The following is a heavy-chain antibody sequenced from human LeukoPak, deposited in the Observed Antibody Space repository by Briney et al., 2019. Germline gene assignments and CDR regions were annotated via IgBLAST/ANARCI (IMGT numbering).Heavy chain of an antibody. Sequence: GGSLRLSCAASGFTFSSYAMSWVRQAPGKGLEWVSAISGCGGSTYYADSVKGRFTISRDNSKNTLYLQMNSLRAEDTAVYYCAKEPAQGIGWSYHYFDYWGQGTLVTVSS. CDR1: GFTFSSYA. CDR2: ISGCGGST. V-gene: IGHV3-23*01. J-gene: IGHJ4*02. D-gene: IGHD3-16*02. CDR3: AKEPAQGIGWSYHYFDY.